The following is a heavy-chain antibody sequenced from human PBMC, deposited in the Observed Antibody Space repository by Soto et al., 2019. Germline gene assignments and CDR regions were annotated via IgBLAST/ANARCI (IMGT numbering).Heavy chain of an antibody. Sequence: EVQLVESGGGLVQPGRSLRLSCAASGFTFVDYAMHWVRQAPGKGLEWVSGIRWYSGSIGYADSVEGLFAISRDNAKNSLSLQINSLTAEDTAFYYCAKDTTARAITEVRDACFAYWGEGTLFTVSS. CDR1: GFTFVDYA. D-gene: IGHD3-10*01. CDR3: AKDTTARAITEVRDACFAY. J-gene: IGHJ4*02. V-gene: IGHV3-9*01. CDR2: IRWYSGSI.